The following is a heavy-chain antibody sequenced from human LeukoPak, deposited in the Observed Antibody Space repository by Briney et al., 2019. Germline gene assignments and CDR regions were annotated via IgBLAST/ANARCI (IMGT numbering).Heavy chain of an antibody. D-gene: IGHD5-12*01. CDR3: ASDPKSGYVLVY. CDR2: ISAYNGNT. V-gene: IGHV1-18*01. Sequence: ASVKVSCKASGYPFTRYGISWVRQAPGQGLEWMGWISAYNGNTKYAQKLQGRVTMTTDTSTSTAFMELRSLRSDDTAVYYCASDPKSGYVLVYWGQGTLVTVSS. J-gene: IGHJ4*02. CDR1: GYPFTRYG.